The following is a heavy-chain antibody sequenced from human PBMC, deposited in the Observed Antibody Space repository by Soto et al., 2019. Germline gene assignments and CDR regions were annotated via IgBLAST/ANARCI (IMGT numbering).Heavy chain of an antibody. V-gene: IGHV4-39*01. D-gene: IGHD3-16*01. CDR1: GGSTNSRSDY. CDR2: VYYSGST. Sequence: PSETLSLTCTVSGGSTNSRSDYWGWIRQPPGKGLEWIGSVYYSGSTHDNPFLQSRVTISVDTSRNQFSLKLISVTAADTAVYFCARQPRGPGYGERGLYFDYWGQGTLVTVSS. J-gene: IGHJ4*02. CDR3: ARQPRGPGYGERGLYFDY.